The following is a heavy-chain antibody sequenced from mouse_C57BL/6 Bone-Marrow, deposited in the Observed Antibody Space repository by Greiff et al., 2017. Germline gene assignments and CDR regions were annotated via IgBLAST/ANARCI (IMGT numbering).Heavy chain of an antibody. V-gene: IGHV5-16*01. CDR3: ARAGYYGYDVLDY. CDR1: GSTFSDYY. J-gene: IGHJ2*01. Sequence: HLVESEGGLVQPGSSMKLSCTASGSTFSDYYMAWVRHVPEKGLEWVATIHYDGSSTYYLDSLKSRFIISRDHAKNILYLQMNRLKSKDTATYYCARAGYYGYDVLDYWGQGTTLTVSS. D-gene: IGHD2-2*01. CDR2: IHYDGSST.